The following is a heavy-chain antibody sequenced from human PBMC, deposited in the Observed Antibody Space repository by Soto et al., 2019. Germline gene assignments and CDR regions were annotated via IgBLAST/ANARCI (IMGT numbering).Heavy chain of an antibody. Sequence: PGGSLRLSCTASGFTFGDYAMSWVRQAPGKGLEWVGFIRSKAYGGTTEYAASVKGRFTISRDDSKSIAYLQMNSLKTEDTAVYYCTRATRWLQLHYFDYWGQGTLVTVSS. D-gene: IGHD1-1*01. J-gene: IGHJ4*02. CDR2: IRSKAYGGTT. CDR1: GFTFGDYA. CDR3: TRATRWLQLHYFDY. V-gene: IGHV3-49*04.